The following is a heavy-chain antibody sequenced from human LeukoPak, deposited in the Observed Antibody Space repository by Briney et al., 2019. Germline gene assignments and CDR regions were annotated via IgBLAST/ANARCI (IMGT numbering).Heavy chain of an antibody. CDR2: IYYSGST. Sequence: SETLSLTCTVSGGSVSSGSYYWSWIRQPPGKGLEWIGYIYYSGSTNYNPSLKGRVTISVDTSKNQFSLKLSSVTAADTAVYYCARDKTNWLDPWGQGTLVTVSS. J-gene: IGHJ5*02. CDR3: ARDKTNWLDP. V-gene: IGHV4-61*01. CDR1: GGSVSSGSYY.